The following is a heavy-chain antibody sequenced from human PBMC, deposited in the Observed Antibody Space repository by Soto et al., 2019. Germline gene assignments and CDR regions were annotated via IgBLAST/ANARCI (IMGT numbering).Heavy chain of an antibody. D-gene: IGHD2-21*01. CDR3: AKLQGIEIPKIADY. Sequence: PGESLKISCKGSGYSFNSHWIGWVRQMPGKGLEWMGLIYPHDSDIRYSPSFQGQVTISADESISTACLQWSSLKASDSAMYYCAKLQGIEIPKIADYWGQGTLVTVSS. V-gene: IGHV5-51*01. CDR1: GYSFNSHW. CDR2: IYPHDSDI. J-gene: IGHJ4*02.